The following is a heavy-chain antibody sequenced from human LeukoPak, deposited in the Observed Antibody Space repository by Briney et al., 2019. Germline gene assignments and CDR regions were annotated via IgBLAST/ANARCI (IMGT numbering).Heavy chain of an antibody. Sequence: SETLSLTCTVSGGSIGSYYWSWIRQPPGKGLEWIGYIYYSGSTNYNPSLKSRVTISVDTSKNQFSLKLSSVTAADTAVYYCARSPGGYCSGGSCYSENWFDPWGQGTLVTVSS. V-gene: IGHV4-59*01. D-gene: IGHD2-15*01. CDR2: IYYSGST. J-gene: IGHJ5*02. CDR3: ARSPGGYCSGGSCYSENWFDP. CDR1: GGSIGSYY.